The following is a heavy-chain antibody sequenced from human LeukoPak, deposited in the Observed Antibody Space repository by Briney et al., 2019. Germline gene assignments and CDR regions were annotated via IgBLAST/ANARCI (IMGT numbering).Heavy chain of an antibody. CDR2: ISGSGSST. CDR3: AKREGYNSNPLKD. CDR1: GFTFSSYA. D-gene: IGHD5-24*01. Sequence: AGGSLRLSCAASGFTFSSYAMSWVRQAPGKGLEWVSAISGSGSSTYYADSVKGRFTISRDNSKNTLYLQMNSLRAEDTALYYCAKREGYNSNPLKDWGQGTLVTVSS. J-gene: IGHJ4*02. V-gene: IGHV3-23*01.